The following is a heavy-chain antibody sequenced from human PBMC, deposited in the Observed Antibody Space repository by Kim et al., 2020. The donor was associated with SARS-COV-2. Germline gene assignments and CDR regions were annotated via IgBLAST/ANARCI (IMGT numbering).Heavy chain of an antibody. Sequence: GESLKISCKGSGYSFTSYWIGWVRQMPGKGLEWMGIIYPGDSDTRYSPSFQGQVTISADKSISTAYLQWSSLKASDTAMYYCARQTDTMIVVGHFDYWGQGTLVTVSS. V-gene: IGHV5-51*01. CDR3: ARQTDTMIVVGHFDY. J-gene: IGHJ4*02. D-gene: IGHD3-22*01. CDR2: IYPGDSDT. CDR1: GYSFTSYW.